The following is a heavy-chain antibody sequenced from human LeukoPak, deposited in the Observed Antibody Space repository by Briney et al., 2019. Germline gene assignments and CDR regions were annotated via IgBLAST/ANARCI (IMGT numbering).Heavy chain of an antibody. CDR1: GXTLSGYA. J-gene: IGHJ4*02. CDR2: MSASGGMT. Sequence: GGSLRLSRAASGXTLSGYAMSWVRQAPGKGLEWVCGMSASGGMTYYADTVKGRFSISRDNSKNTLHLQMDSLRAEDTAVYYCAKGALHYYDASGYNYFDYWGQGTLVTVSS. D-gene: IGHD3-22*01. CDR3: AKGALHYYDASGYNYFDY. V-gene: IGHV3-23*01.